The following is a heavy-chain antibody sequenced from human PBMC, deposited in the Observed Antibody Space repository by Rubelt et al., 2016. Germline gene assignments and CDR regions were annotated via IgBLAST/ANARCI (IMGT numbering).Heavy chain of an antibody. Sequence: QVQLVQSGAEVKKPGASVKVSCKASGYTFTSYGISWVRQAPGQGLEWMGWISAYNGNTNYAQKIQGRGTMTTDKSPSPAYMGLRSLRSDDTAVYYCARDRIRIAARQGWYFDLWGRGTLVTVSS. D-gene: IGHD6-6*01. CDR3: ARDRIRIAARQGWYFDL. CDR2: ISAYNGNT. J-gene: IGHJ2*01. CDR1: GYTFTSYG. V-gene: IGHV1-18*01.